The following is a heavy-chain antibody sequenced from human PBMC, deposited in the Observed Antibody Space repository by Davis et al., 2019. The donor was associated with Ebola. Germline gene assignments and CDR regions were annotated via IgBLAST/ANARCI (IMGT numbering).Heavy chain of an antibody. D-gene: IGHD3-3*01. CDR3: ARAPVAGSPEWWFDP. CDR2: IYHSGST. V-gene: IGHV4-4*02. J-gene: IGHJ5*02. Sequence: MPSETLSLTFGPSGCSISSSNWWSCVRPPPGKGLEWIVEIYHSGSTNYNTSRKSQVTIPVAKSKNQFSLKLTSLTAADTAVYYCARAPVAGSPEWWFDPWGQGTLVTVSS. CDR1: GCSISSSNW.